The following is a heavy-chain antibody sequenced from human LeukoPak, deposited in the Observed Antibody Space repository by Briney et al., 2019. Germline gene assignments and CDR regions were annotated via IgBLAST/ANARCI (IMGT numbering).Heavy chain of an antibody. V-gene: IGHV3-23*01. J-gene: IGHJ4*02. CDR1: GFTFSSFA. D-gene: IGHD2-15*01. Sequence: GGSLRLSCAASGFTFSSFAMTWVRQAPGEGLEWVSGYSGRGDSTYYSDSVKGQFTISRDNYKNTLYLQMSSLRADDTAVYFCTEAPCSGSRCYFSDWGQGTLVTV. CDR2: YSGRGDST. CDR3: TEAPCSGSRCYFSD.